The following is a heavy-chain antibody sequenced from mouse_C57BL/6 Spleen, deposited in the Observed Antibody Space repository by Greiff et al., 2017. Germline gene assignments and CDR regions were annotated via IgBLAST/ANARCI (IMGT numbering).Heavy chain of an antibody. V-gene: IGHV1-80*01. Sequence: QVQLQQSGAELVKPGASVKLSCKASGYTFSSYWMNWVKQRPGQGLEWLGQIYPGDGDTNYNGQFKGKAPLTAAKSASTAYMPTSRMTSEDSTVYFCARYGRSGRVYDEVWGTGTSVTVSS. CDR3: ARYGRSGRVYDEV. J-gene: IGHJ1*03. CDR2: IYPGDGDT. D-gene: IGHD1-1*01. CDR1: GYTFSSYW.